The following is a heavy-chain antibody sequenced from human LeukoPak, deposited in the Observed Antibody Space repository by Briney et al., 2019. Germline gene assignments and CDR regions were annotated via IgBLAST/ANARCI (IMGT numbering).Heavy chain of an antibody. Sequence: SVKVSCKASGGTFSNYAISWVRQAPGEGLERMGGIITIFGTTNYAQKFQGRVTITADASTNTAYMELSILRSEDTAVYYCARGTSGYSYGYFYYYAMDVWGQGTTVTVSS. V-gene: IGHV1-69*13. CDR1: GGTFSNYA. D-gene: IGHD5-18*01. CDR2: IITIFGTT. J-gene: IGHJ6*02. CDR3: ARGTSGYSYGYFYYYAMDV.